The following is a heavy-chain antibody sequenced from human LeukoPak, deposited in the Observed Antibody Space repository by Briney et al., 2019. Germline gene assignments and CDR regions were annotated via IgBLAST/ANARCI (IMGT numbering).Heavy chain of an antibody. CDR1: GFTFSSYG. V-gene: IGHV3-33*01. CDR3: ARTFPGGGGFDY. Sequence: PGRSLRLSCAASGFTFSSYGMHWVRQAPGKGLEWVAMIWYDGSSKYYADSVKGRFTISRDNSKNTLYLQMNSLRAEDTAVYYCARTFPGGGGFDYWGQGTLVTVSS. CDR2: IWYDGSSK. J-gene: IGHJ4*02. D-gene: IGHD3-16*01.